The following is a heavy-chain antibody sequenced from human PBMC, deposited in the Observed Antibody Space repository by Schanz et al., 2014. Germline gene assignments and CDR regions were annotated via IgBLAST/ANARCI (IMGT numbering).Heavy chain of an antibody. CDR3: ARVQDDILTGSEYYYGMDV. CDR2: ISTSNGNT. V-gene: IGHV1-18*01. D-gene: IGHD3-9*01. J-gene: IGHJ6*02. Sequence: QVHLVQSGAEVKKPGASVKVSCKASGYNITSNDVTWVRQATGQGLEWMGWISTSNGNTNYIQKLQGRVTMTTDTSTSTAYMELRSLRSDDTAVYYCARVQDDILTGSEYYYGMDVWGQGTTXTVSS. CDR1: GYNITSND.